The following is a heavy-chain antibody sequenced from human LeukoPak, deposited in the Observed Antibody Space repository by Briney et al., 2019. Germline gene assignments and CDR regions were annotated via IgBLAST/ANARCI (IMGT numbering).Heavy chain of an antibody. J-gene: IGHJ3*02. V-gene: IGHV3-48*03. D-gene: IGHD6-6*01. Sequence: GGSLRLSCAASGFTLSSYEMNWVRLAPGKGLEWISYISRTGNSIYYADSVKGRFTISRDNSKGALYLQMNSLRVEDTAVYYCARGKSSRHALDIWGQGTMVTVSS. CDR1: GFTLSSYE. CDR3: ARGKSSRHALDI. CDR2: ISRTGNSI.